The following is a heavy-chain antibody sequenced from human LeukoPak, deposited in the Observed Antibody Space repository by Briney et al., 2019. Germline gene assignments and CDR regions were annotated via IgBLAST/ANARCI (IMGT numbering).Heavy chain of an antibody. V-gene: IGHV4-39*01. CDR1: GGSISGSFYY. D-gene: IGHD6-6*01. CDR3: ARRNGLSAARGDFDY. J-gene: IGHJ4*02. CDR2: ISYSATT. Sequence: PSETLSLTCTVSGGSISGSFYYWGWIRQPPGKGLEWIGTISYSATTYYNPSLKSRITISIDTSKNEFSLKLNSVTAADTAVYYCARRNGLSAARGDFDYWCQGTLVTVSS.